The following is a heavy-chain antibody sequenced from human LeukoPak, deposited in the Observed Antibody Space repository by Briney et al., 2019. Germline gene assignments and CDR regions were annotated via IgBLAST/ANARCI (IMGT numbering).Heavy chain of an antibody. J-gene: IGHJ3*02. CDR2: IYSGGST. D-gene: IGHD6-13*01. CDR1: GFTVSSNY. CDR3: ARDLYSSSWYYFAFDI. V-gene: IGHV3-53*04. Sequence: SRGSLRGSCSASGFTVSSNYISWVRQAPGKGLEWVSVIYSGGSTYYADSVKGRFTISRHNPKNTLHLQMNSLRAEDTAVYYCARDLYSSSWYYFAFDIWGQGTMVTVSS.